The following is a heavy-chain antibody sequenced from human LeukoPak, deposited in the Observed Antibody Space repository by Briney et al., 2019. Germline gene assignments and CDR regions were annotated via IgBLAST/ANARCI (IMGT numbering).Heavy chain of an antibody. J-gene: IGHJ4*02. CDR1: GFTFSSYS. CDR2: ISSSSSTI. D-gene: IGHD3-3*01. CDR3: ARAPGKTIFGVVIRRYFDY. V-gene: IGHV3-48*01. Sequence: PGGSLRLSCAASGFTFSSYSMNWVRQAPGKGLEWVSYISSSSSTIYYADSVKGRFTISRDNAKNSLYLQMNSLRAEDTAVYYCARAPGKTIFGVVIRRYFDYWGQGTLVTVSS.